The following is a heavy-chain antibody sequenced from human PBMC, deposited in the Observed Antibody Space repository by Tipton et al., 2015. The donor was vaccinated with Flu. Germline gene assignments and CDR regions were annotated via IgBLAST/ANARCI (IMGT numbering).Heavy chain of an antibody. CDR1: GYTFTSYG. D-gene: IGHD2-2*01. J-gene: IGHJ4*02. Sequence: QLAQSGAEVKKPGASVKVSCQTSGYTFTSYGISWVRQAPGQGLEWMGWISPYSDNSNYAQRFQGRITMTTDISTNTAFTELRSLRSDDTAIYYCARDMPQGVVVIPPAKRFDFWGQGTLVTVSS. CDR2: ISPYSDNS. V-gene: IGHV1-18*01. CDR3: ARDMPQGVVVIPPAKRFDF.